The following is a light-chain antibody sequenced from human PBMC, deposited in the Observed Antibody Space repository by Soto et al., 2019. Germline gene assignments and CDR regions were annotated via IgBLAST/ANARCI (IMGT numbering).Light chain of an antibody. V-gene: IGKV3-11*01. Sequence: EIVSTQSPATLSSSPGETATLSCRASQYVGTRLAWYQHKPGQAPRLLIYYTSNRATGIPARFSGSGSGTDFTLTINSLAPEDFAIYYCQQRSNWPPATFGQGTRLEI. CDR1: QYVGTR. CDR3: QQRSNWPPAT. CDR2: YTS. J-gene: IGKJ5*01.